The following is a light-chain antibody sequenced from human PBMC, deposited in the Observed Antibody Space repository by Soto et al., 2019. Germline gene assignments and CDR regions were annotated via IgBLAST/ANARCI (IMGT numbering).Light chain of an antibody. CDR3: QKYGSSLYT. Sequence: EIVLTQSPGTLSLSPGERATLSCRASQSVSSSYLAWYQQKPGQAPRLFIYGASSRATGIPDRFSGSGSETDFTLTISRLEPEDFAVYFCQKYGSSLYTFGQGTKLAIK. V-gene: IGKV3-20*01. CDR1: QSVSSSY. J-gene: IGKJ2*01. CDR2: GAS.